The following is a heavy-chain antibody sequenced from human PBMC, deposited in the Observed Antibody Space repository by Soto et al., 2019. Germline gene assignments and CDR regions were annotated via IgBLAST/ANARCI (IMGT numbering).Heavy chain of an antibody. CDR3: AADWSNRPFDF. CDR1: GFTLTSAD. V-gene: IGHV1-58*01. Sequence: QMQLVQSGPEVKKPGTSVKVSCKASGFTLTSADVQWVRQTRGQRLEWIGWIVGGSGSTNYAQQFQGRLAITRDMSTSPVYMELSSLRSADTAVYYCAADWSNRPFDFWGQGTLVTVSS. CDR2: IVGGSGST. D-gene: IGHD3-3*01. J-gene: IGHJ4*02.